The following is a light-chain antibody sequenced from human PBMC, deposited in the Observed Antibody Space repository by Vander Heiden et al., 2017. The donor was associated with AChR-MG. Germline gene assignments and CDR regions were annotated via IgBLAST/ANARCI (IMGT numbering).Light chain of an antibody. CDR2: GAS. CDR3: QQYYSSFT. CDR1: QSVSSTQ. Sequence: EIVLTHSPGMLSLSPGESATLSCRASQSVSSTQLVWYQQKPGQAPRLLIYGASSRATGIPDRFSGSGSGTDFTLTISRLEPEDFAVYYLQQYYSSFTFGPGTKVDIK. J-gene: IGKJ3*01. V-gene: IGKV3-20*01.